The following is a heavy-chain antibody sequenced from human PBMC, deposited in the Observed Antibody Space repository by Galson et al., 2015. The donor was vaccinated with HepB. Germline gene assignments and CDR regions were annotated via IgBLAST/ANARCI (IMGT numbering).Heavy chain of an antibody. J-gene: IGHJ5*02. V-gene: IGHV4-39*01. Sequence: ETLSLTCTVSGGSISSSSYYWGWIRQPPGKGLEWIGSIYYSGSTYYNPSLKSRVTISVDTSKNQFSLKLSSVTAADTAVYYCARLPYTGWFDPWGQGTLVTVSS. CDR3: ARLPYTGWFDP. CDR1: GGSISSSSYY. D-gene: IGHD1-1*01. CDR2: IYYSGST.